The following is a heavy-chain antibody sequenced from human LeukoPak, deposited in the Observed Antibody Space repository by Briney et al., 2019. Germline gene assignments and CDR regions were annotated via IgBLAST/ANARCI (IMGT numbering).Heavy chain of an antibody. D-gene: IGHD2-2*01. Sequence: QAGGSLRLSCATSGFTVSSNYMSWVRQAPGKGLEWVSVIYSGGSTYYADSVKGRFTISRDNSKNTLYLQMNSLRAEGTAVYYCAREGCSSTSCNNWFDPWGQGTLVTVSS. CDR2: IYSGGST. V-gene: IGHV3-53*05. CDR1: GFTVSSNY. CDR3: AREGCSSTSCNNWFDP. J-gene: IGHJ5*02.